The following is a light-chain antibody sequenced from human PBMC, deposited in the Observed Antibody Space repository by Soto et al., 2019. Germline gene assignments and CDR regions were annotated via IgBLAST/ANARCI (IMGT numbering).Light chain of an antibody. CDR2: GDN. J-gene: IGLJ7*01. Sequence: QSVLTQPPSVSGAPGQRVTISCTGSNSNIRPTYDVHWYQQLPGTAPKLLIYGDNNRPSGVPDRFSGSKSGTSASLAITGLQAEDEADYYCQSYDSSLSGWVFGGGTQLTVL. CDR3: QSYDSSLSGWV. V-gene: IGLV1-40*01. CDR1: NSNIRPTYD.